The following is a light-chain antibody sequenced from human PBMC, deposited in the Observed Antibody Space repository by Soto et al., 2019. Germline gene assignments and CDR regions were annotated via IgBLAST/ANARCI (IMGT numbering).Light chain of an antibody. CDR1: QSVSSNY. V-gene: IGKV3-20*01. CDR3: QQYASSPRT. CDR2: DAS. Sequence: EIVLTQSPGTLSLSPGEGATLSCRASQSVSSNYLAWYQQKPGQAPRLLIYDASSRAAGIPDRFSGSGSGTDFTLTISRLEPADFAVYYCQQYASSPRTFGQGTKVHI. J-gene: IGKJ1*01.